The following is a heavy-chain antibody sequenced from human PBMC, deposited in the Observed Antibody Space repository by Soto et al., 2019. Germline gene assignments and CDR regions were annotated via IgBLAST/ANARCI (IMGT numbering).Heavy chain of an antibody. D-gene: IGHD2-15*01. CDR2: ISYDGSNK. J-gene: IGHJ3*02. Sequence: VGSLRLSCAASGFTFSSYGMHWVRQAPGKGLEWVAVISYDGSNKYYADSVKGRFTISRDNSKNTLYLQMNSLRAEDTAVYYCAKEWVVERPDAFDIWGQGTMVTV. CDR1: GFTFSSYG. V-gene: IGHV3-30*18. CDR3: AKEWVVERPDAFDI.